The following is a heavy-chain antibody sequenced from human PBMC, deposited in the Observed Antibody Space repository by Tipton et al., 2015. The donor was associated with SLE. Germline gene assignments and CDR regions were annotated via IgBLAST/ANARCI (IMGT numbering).Heavy chain of an antibody. CDR2: IGIAGDT. V-gene: IGHV3-13*01. J-gene: IGHJ4*02. Sequence: GSLRLSCAASGFTLSTYDMHWVRQGTGKGLEWVSVIGIAGDTYYPDSVKGRFTISRENGKNSLHLQMNRLRAGDTAVYYCVRGQSATGEFDSWGQGTLVTVPS. CDR3: VRGQSATGEFDS. CDR1: GFTLSTYD. D-gene: IGHD3-16*01.